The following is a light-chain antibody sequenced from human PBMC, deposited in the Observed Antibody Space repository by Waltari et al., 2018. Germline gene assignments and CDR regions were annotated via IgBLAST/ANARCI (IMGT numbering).Light chain of an antibody. V-gene: IGKV1-27*01. CDR1: QGMANY. CDR3: QKYNSAALT. J-gene: IGKJ4*01. CDR2: GAS. Sequence: DIQMVQSPSSLSASVGDRVTITCRASQGMANYLAWYQQKPGKVPKLLIYGASTLQSGVPARFSGSGSGTDFTLTISSLQPEDVATYYCQKYNSAALTFGGGTKVEIK.